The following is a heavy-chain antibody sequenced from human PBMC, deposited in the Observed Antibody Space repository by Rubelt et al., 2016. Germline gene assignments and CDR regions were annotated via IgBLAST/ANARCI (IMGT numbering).Heavy chain of an antibody. CDR3: ARSYTDYADVHFDL. J-gene: IGHJ5*02. CDR1: GGSISSSSYY. D-gene: IGHD5-12*01. Sequence: QVQLQESGPGLVKPSETLSLTCTVSGGSISSSSYYWGWIRQPPGKGLEWIGEVNHNGNTNYNPSLKSRLTKTLDKSKSQFSLRRSAVTASDTALYYCARSYTDYADVHFDLWGQGTLVTVSS. V-gene: IGHV4-39*07. CDR2: VNHNGNT.